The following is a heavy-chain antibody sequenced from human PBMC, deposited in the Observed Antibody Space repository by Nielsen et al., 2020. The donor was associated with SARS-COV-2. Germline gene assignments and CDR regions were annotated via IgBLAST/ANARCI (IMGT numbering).Heavy chain of an antibody. Sequence: GESLKISCAASGFTFSSYAMSWVRQAPGKGLEWVSVIYSGGSSTYYADSVKGRFTISRDNSKNTLYLQMNSLRAEDTAVYYCAKDRSGAFDIWGQGTMVTASS. J-gene: IGHJ3*02. CDR2: IYSGGSST. CDR3: AKDRSGAFDI. V-gene: IGHV3-23*03. CDR1: GFTFSSYA.